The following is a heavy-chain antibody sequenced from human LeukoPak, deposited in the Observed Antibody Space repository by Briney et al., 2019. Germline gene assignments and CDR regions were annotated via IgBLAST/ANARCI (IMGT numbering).Heavy chain of an antibody. V-gene: IGHV1-69*05. CDR1: GGTFNNSA. CDR3: ARDDHGDYGSGWFDP. J-gene: IGHJ5*02. D-gene: IGHD4-17*01. CDR2: IMPLFGTA. Sequence: ASVKVSCKTSGGTFNNSAISWVRQAPGQGLEWLGGIMPLFGTAGYAQKFQGRVTITKDESTRTVYLELTSLTSDDTAVYYCARDDHGDYGSGWFDPWGQGTLVSASS.